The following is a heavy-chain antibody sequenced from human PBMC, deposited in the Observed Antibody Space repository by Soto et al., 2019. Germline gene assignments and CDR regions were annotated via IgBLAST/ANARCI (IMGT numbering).Heavy chain of an antibody. CDR3: ARGYRGYDGYYYYYYMDA. D-gene: IGHD5-12*01. CDR1: GDSVSSNSAA. CDR2: TYYRSKWYN. V-gene: IGHV6-1*01. Sequence: SQTLSLTCAISGDSVSSNSAAWNWIRQSPSRGLEWLGRTYYRSKWYNDYAVSVKSRITINPDTSKNQFSLQLNSVTPEDTAVYYCARGYRGYDGYYYYYYMDAWGKGTTVTVSS. J-gene: IGHJ6*03.